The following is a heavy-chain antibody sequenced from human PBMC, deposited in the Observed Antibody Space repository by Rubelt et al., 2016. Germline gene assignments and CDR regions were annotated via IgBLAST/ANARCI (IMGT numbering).Heavy chain of an antibody. Sequence: QVQLQGSGPGLVKPSETLSLTCTVSGGSLSSYYWNWIRQPPGKGLEWIGYIYYNGNTNYNPSRKTRVIISIDTSKNQFSLRLGSVTAADTAVYYCARHWDYDGMDVWGQGTTVTVS. V-gene: IGHV4-59*08. CDR2: IYYNGNT. J-gene: IGHJ6*02. CDR3: ARHWDYDGMDV. CDR1: GGSLSSYY. D-gene: IGHD7-27*01.